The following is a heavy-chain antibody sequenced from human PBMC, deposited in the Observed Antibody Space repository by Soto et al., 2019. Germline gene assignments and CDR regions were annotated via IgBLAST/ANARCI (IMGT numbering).Heavy chain of an antibody. Sequence: QVQLQQWGAGLLKPSETLSLTCAVYGGSFSGDYWSWIRQPPGKGLEWIGEINHSGSTNYNPSLKSRVTMSADTSKGQFSLKLSGVTAADTAVYYCARGRCSATCCYSNFDSWGQGTLVTVSS. CDR3: ARGRCSATCCYSNFDS. CDR2: INHSGST. D-gene: IGHD2-15*01. J-gene: IGHJ4*02. V-gene: IGHV4-34*01. CDR1: GGSFSGDY.